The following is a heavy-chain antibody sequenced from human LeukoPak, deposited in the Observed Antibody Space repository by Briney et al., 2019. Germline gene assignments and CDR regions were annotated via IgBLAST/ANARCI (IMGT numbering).Heavy chain of an antibody. CDR3: TKDPNGDYIGAFDP. D-gene: IGHD4-17*01. J-gene: IGHJ5*02. Sequence: PGGSLRLSCAASGFTFSSYEMTWVRQAPGKGLEWVSSITGGHYATYNTDSVKGRFTISRDNAKNTLYLQMNSLRADDTAIYYCTKDPNGDYIGAFDPWGQGTLVTVSS. CDR2: ITGGHYAT. V-gene: IGHV3-23*01. CDR1: GFTFSSYE.